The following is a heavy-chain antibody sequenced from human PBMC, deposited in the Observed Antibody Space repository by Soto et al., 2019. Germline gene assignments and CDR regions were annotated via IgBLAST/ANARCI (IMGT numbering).Heavy chain of an antibody. J-gene: IGHJ3*02. CDR3: AREGLYGSSRDNTFYI. Sequence: QVQLVQSGAEVKKSGASVRISCKASGYTFNRHDINWVRQATGQGPEWIGWMNPNSGNTGYAQKFQGRVTMTRDSSRTTADMDLSSLTSEDTAIYYCAREGLYGSSRDNTFYIWGQGTMVTVSS. V-gene: IGHV1-8*01. CDR2: MNPNSGNT. D-gene: IGHD6-19*01. CDR1: GYTFNRHD.